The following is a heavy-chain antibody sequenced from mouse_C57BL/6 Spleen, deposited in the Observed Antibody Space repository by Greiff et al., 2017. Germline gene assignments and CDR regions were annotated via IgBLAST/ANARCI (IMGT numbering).Heavy chain of an antibody. CDR1: GFNFNDYY. V-gene: IGHV14-1*01. Sequence: EVQLQQSGAELVRPGASVKLSCTASGFNFNDYYMHWVKQRPEQGLEWIGRIDPEDGATEYAPKFQGKATMTVNTSSNTAYLQLSSLTSEDTAVYYYTRATVVSYRGQGTLVTVSA. D-gene: IGHD1-1*01. CDR2: IDPEDGAT. CDR3: TRATVVSY. J-gene: IGHJ3*01.